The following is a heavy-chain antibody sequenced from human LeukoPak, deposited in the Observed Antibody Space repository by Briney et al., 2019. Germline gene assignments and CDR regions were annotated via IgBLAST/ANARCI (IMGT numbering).Heavy chain of an antibody. D-gene: IGHD1-26*01. J-gene: IGHJ4*02. CDR3: AKDLGLQVGASPFDY. CDR2: IRYAGSDI. V-gene: IGHV3-30*02. Sequence: SGGSLRLSCAASGFTFSSYSMNWVRQAPGKGLEWVAFIRYAGSDIHYADSVKGRFTISRDNSKNTLYLQLNSLRSEDTAVYFCAKDLGLQVGASPFDYWGQGTLVTVSS. CDR1: GFTFSSYS.